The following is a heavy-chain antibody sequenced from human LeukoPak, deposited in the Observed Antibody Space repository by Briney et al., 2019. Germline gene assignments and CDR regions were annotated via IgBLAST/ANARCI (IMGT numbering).Heavy chain of an antibody. CDR3: AKDRVGYQYQLLELFDY. D-gene: IGHD2-2*01. J-gene: IGHJ4*02. CDR2: IRYDGSNK. V-gene: IGHV3-30*02. Sequence: GGSLRLSCAASGFTFSSYGMHWVRQAPGKGLEWVAFIRYDGSNKYYADSVKGRFTISRDNSKNTLYLQMNSLRAEDTAVYYCAKDRVGYQYQLLELFDYWGQGTLVTVSS. CDR1: GFTFSSYG.